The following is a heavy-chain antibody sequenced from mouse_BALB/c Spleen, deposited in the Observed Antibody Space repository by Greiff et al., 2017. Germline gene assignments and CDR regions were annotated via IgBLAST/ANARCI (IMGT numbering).Heavy chain of an antibody. V-gene: IGHV5-4*02. CDR3: ARDRVYGYDY. J-gene: IGHJ4*01. CDR1: GFTFSDYY. CDR2: ISDGGSYT. Sequence: EVMLVESGGGLVKPGGSLKLSCAASGFTFSDYYMYWVRQTPEKRLEWVATISDGGSYTYYPDSVKGRFTISRDNAKNNLYLQMSSLKSEDTAMYYCARDRVYGYDYWGQGTSVTVSS. D-gene: IGHD2-2*01.